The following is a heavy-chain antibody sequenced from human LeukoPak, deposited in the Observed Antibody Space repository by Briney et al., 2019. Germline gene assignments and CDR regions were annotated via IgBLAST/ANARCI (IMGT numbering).Heavy chain of an antibody. CDR3: AREGWASYYYYMDV. CDR2: IYSSGST. CDR1: GGSISGYY. Sequence: SETLSLTCTVSGGSISGYYWTWIGQPAGEGLEWIGRIYSSGSTSYNPSLTSRVTMSVDTSRHQLSPHLTSVTAADTAVYYCAREGWASYYYYMDVWGKGTTVTVSS. J-gene: IGHJ6*03. D-gene: IGHD1-26*01. V-gene: IGHV4-4*07.